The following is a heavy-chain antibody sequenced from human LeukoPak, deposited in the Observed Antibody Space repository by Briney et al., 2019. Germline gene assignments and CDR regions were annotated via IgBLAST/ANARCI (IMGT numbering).Heavy chain of an antibody. CDR1: GGSISSTFYY. J-gene: IGHJ4*02. CDR2: MHSSGST. Sequence: SETLSLTCTVSGGSISSTFYYCGWIRQPPGKGLEWIGSMHSSGSTYYNPSLQSRVTISVDTSKNQFSLKLSSVTAADTAVYYCARGTMTTVTYWGQGTLVTVSS. CDR3: ARGTMTTVTY. V-gene: IGHV4-39*07. D-gene: IGHD4-17*01.